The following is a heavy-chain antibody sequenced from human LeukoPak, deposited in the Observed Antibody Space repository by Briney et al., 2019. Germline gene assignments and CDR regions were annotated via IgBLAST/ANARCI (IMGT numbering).Heavy chain of an antibody. Sequence: SETLSLTCSVSGGSISSYYWSWLRQPRGKGLEGIVYIYTSGSTNYNPSLKSRVTISVDTSKNQFSLTLSSVTAADTAVYYCARLWRSSSWEWYMDVWGKGTTVTVSS. V-gene: IGHV4-4*09. D-gene: IGHD6-13*01. J-gene: IGHJ6*03. CDR1: GGSISSYY. CDR3: ARLWRSSSWEWYMDV. CDR2: IYTSGST.